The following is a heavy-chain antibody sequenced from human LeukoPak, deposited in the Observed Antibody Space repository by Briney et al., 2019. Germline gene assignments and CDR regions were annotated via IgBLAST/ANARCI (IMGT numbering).Heavy chain of an antibody. J-gene: IGHJ5*02. V-gene: IGHV4-59*01. D-gene: IGHD6-19*01. CDR1: GYSITSSYY. CDR3: ARDPYSSGWYKGVGFDP. Sequence: SETLSLTCSVSGYSITSSYYWSWIRQPPGKGLEWIGYIYYSGSTNYNPSLKSRVTISVDTSKNQFSLKLSSVTAADTAVYYCARDPYSSGWYKGVGFDPWGQGTLVTVSS. CDR2: IYYSGST.